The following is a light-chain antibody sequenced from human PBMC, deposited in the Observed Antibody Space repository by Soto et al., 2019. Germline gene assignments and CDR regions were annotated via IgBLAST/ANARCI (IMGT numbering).Light chain of an antibody. Sequence: EIVLTQSPATLSVSPGERATLSCRASQGVSSNLAWYQQKPGQGPRLLIYGASTRATGIPARFSGSGSGTEFTLNISSLQPEDFALCYCQQYNNWPPRGTFGQGTKVEFK. V-gene: IGKV3-15*01. CDR3: QQYNNWPPRGT. CDR1: QGVSSN. J-gene: IGKJ1*01. CDR2: GAS.